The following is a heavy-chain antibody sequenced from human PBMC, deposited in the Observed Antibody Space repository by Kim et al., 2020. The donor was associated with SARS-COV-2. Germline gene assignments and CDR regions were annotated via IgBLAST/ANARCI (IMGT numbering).Heavy chain of an antibody. Sequence: SETLSLTCPVSGVSNSSFNYFWRRIRPPPGKGLEWIGTLSYSGITHYNPSLKSRVSISVDTSQNHFSLPLDSVTATDTAVYSCARQHEPRGAFDIWGQG. D-gene: IGHD3-10*01. CDR3: ARQHEPRGAFDI. V-gene: IGHV4-39*01. CDR2: LSYSGIT. CDR1: GVSNSSFNYF. J-gene: IGHJ3*02.